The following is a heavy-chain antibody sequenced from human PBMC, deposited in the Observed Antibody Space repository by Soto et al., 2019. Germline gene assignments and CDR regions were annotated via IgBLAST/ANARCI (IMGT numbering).Heavy chain of an antibody. D-gene: IGHD6-13*01. CDR2: MNPNSGNT. J-gene: IGHJ2*01. CDR3: VRRGFSSSWGYWYFDL. CDR1: GYTFTSYD. Sequence: QVQLVQSGAEVKKPGASVKVSCKASGYTFTSYDINWVRQAAGQGLEWMGWMNPNSGNTGYAQKFQGRVTMTSNTSISTAYMELSSLRAEDTAVYYCVRRGFSSSWGYWYFDLWGRSTLVTVSS. V-gene: IGHV1-8*01.